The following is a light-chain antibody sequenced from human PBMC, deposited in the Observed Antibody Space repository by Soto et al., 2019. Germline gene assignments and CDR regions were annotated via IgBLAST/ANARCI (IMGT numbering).Light chain of an antibody. V-gene: IGLV1-44*01. Sequence: VLTQPPSASGTPGQSVTISCSGSTSNIGSNTVNWYQQLPGTAPKLLVYSNDQRPSGVPDRFSASKSGTSAFLAISGLQSEDEADYDCAVWDDSLNAWVFGGGTKLTVL. CDR1: TSNIGSNT. CDR3: AVWDDSLNAWV. J-gene: IGLJ3*02. CDR2: SND.